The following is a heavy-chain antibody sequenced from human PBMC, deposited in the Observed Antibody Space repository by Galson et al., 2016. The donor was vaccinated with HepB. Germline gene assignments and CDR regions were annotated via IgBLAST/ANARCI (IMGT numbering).Heavy chain of an antibody. CDR1: GFTFTSYW. CDR2: INSDGSST. Sequence: SLRLSCAASGFTFTSYWIHWVRQVPGEGLVWVSRINSDGSSTHYADSVKGRLTISRDNAKNTVYLQMNSLRVEDTAVYYCARVGVIPYYYYGIDVWGQGTMVIVSS. D-gene: IGHD3-10*01. J-gene: IGHJ6*01. V-gene: IGHV3-74*01. CDR3: ARVGVIPYYYYGIDV.